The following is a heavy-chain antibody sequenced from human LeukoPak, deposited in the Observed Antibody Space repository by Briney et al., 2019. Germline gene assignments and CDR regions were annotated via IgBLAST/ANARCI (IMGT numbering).Heavy chain of an antibody. J-gene: IGHJ4*02. D-gene: IGHD3-10*01. Sequence: GASVKVSCKASGYTFTGYYMHWLRQATGQGLEWMGWISAYNGNTNYAQKLQGRVTMTTDTSTSTPYMALRRLRSDDTAVYYCATVGESITMVRGVRSFDYWGQGTLVTVSS. V-gene: IGHV1-18*04. CDR1: GYTFTGYY. CDR2: ISAYNGNT. CDR3: ATVGESITMVRGVRSFDY.